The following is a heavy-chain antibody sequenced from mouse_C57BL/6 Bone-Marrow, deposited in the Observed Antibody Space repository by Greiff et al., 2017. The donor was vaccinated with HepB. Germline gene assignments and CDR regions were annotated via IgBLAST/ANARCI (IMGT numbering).Heavy chain of an antibody. V-gene: IGHV5-16*01. CDR1: GFTFSDYY. Sequence: DVQLVESEGGLVQPGRSMKLSCTASGFTFSDYYMAWVRQVPEKGLEWVANINYDGSSTYYLDSLKSRFIISRDNAKNILYLQMSSLKSEDTATYYCARDPYYSINWYFDVWGTGTTVTVSS. CDR2: INYDGSST. J-gene: IGHJ1*03. CDR3: ARDPYYSINWYFDV. D-gene: IGHD2-5*01.